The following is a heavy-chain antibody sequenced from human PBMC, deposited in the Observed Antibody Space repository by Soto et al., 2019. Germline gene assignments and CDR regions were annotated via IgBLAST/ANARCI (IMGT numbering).Heavy chain of an antibody. D-gene: IGHD5-18*01. Sequence: SETLSLTCTVSGGSIRSGGYYWSWVRQNPRKGLEWIGNIYYSGNTYYNPSLKSRLTISVDTSKNQFSLNLSSVTAADTGVYYCARDRLMATAGTARHYFGLDVWGQGTTVTVPS. CDR3: ARDRLMATAGTARHYFGLDV. CDR1: GGSIRSGGYY. J-gene: IGHJ6*02. CDR2: IYYSGNT. V-gene: IGHV4-31*03.